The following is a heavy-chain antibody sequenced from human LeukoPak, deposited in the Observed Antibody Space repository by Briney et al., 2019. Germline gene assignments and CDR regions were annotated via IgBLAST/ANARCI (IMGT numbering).Heavy chain of an antibody. CDR3: ARLDYSNYYYMDV. Sequence: SETLSLTCTVSGDSIASGSYYLSWIRQPAGKGLEWIGRIYTSGSTNYNPSLKSRVTISVDMSKNQFSLKLSSVTAADTAVYYCARLDYSNYYYMDVWGKGTTVTVS. CDR1: GDSIASGSYY. V-gene: IGHV4-61*02. CDR2: IYTSGST. D-gene: IGHD4-11*01. J-gene: IGHJ6*03.